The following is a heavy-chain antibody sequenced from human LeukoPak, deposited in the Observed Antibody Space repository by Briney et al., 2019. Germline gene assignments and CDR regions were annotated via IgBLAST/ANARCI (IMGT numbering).Heavy chain of an antibody. D-gene: IGHD6-13*01. CDR1: AYTFTGYY. Sequence: ASVKVSCKASAYTFTGYYMHWVRQAPGQGLERMGWINPNSGGTNYAQKFQGRVTMTRDTSISTAYMELSRLRSDDTAVYYCARDDLSSSWSDWGQGTLVTVSS. CDR2: INPNSGGT. V-gene: IGHV1-2*02. J-gene: IGHJ4*02. CDR3: ARDDLSSSWSD.